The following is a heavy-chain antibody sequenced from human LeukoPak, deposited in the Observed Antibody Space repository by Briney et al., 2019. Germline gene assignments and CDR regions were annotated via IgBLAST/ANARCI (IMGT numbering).Heavy chain of an antibody. D-gene: IGHD3-10*01. CDR2: ISAGGDIT. Sequence: GGSLRLSCAASGFSFSSYSIHWVRQAPGKGLEWVSAISAGGDITFYSDSVRGRFTISRDNSKETLYLQMNSLRAEDTALYYCAKSLFTSAHGSGRAFDIWGQGTMVTVSS. J-gene: IGHJ3*02. CDR3: AKSLFTSAHGSGRAFDI. CDR1: GFSFSSYS. V-gene: IGHV3-23*01.